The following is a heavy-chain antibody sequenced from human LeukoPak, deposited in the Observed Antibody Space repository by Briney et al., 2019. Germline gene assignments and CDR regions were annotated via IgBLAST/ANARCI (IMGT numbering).Heavy chain of an antibody. V-gene: IGHV1-24*01. J-gene: IGHJ3*02. D-gene: IGHD5-12*01. CDR1: GYTLTELS. CDR3: ARGREGGYYDAFDI. Sequence: ASVKVSCKVSGYTLTELSMHWVRQAPGKGLEWMGGFDPEDGETIYAQKFQGRVTMTEDTSTDTAYMELSRLRSDDTAVYYCARGREGGYYDAFDIWGQGTMVTVSS. CDR2: FDPEDGET.